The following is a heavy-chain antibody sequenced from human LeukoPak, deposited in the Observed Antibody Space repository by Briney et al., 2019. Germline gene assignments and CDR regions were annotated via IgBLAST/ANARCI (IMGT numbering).Heavy chain of an antibody. V-gene: IGHV4-39*07. CDR2: IYYSGST. J-gene: IGHJ4*02. D-gene: IGHD3-3*01. Sequence: SETLSLTCTVSGGSISSSSCYWGWIRQPPGKGLEWIGSIYYSGSTYYNPSLKSRVTISVDTSKNQFSLKLSSVTAADTAVYYCARDGPPDHYDFWSGYYLPPSFDYWGQGTLVTVSS. CDR1: GGSISSSSCY. CDR3: ARDGPPDHYDFWSGYYLPPSFDY.